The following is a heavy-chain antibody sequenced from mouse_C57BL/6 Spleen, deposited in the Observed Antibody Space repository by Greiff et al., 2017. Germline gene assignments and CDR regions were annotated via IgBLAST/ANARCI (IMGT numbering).Heavy chain of an antibody. CDR2: IYPGSGST. CDR1: GYTFTSYW. J-gene: IGHJ4*01. V-gene: IGHV1-55*01. Sequence: QVQLQQPGAELVKPGASVKMSCKASGYTFTSYWITWVKQRPGQGLEWIGDIYPGSGSTNYNEKFKSKATLTVDTSSSTAYMQLSSLTSEDSAVYYCAREGQGHYNAMDYWGQGTSVTVSS. CDR3: AREGQGHYNAMDY. D-gene: IGHD3-3*01.